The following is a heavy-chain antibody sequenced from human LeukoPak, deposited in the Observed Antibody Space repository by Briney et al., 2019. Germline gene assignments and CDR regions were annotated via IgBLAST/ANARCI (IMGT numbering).Heavy chain of an antibody. J-gene: IGHJ6*02. CDR3: AGMRITVFRDGTEHYHHGLDV. CDR1: GGSMSSSYY. CDR2: IYFAGTT. D-gene: IGHD3-10*01. Sequence: SETLSLTCTVSGGSMSSSYYWGWIRQTPGKGLEWIGNIYFAGTTNYNPSLKSRVTISADMSNNRFSLKLTSVTAADTAVYYCAGMRITVFRDGTEHYHHGLDVWGHGTTVIVS. V-gene: IGHV4-39*02.